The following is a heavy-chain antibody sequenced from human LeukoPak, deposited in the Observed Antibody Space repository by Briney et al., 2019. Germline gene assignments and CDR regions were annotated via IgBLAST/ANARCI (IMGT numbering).Heavy chain of an antibody. CDR1: GGSISSYY. Sequence: SETLSLTCTVSGGSISSYYWSWIRQPPGKGLEWIGYIYYSGSTNYNPSLKSRVTISVDTSKNQFSLKLSSVTAADTAVYYCARHVVAASYFDYWGQGTLVTVPS. D-gene: IGHD2-15*01. J-gene: IGHJ4*02. CDR3: ARHVVAASYFDY. V-gene: IGHV4-59*08. CDR2: IYYSGST.